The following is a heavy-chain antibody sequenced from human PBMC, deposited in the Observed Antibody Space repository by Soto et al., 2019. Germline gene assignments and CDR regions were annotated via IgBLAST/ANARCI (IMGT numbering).Heavy chain of an antibody. D-gene: IGHD5-12*01. CDR2: ISGNGDTT. CDR1: GLTFSAYA. Sequence: EVQLVESGGDLVQPGGSLRLSCAASGLTFSAYAMTWGRQAPGKGLEWVSGISGNGDTTYYADSVKGRFIVSRDNSKNTLYLHLNSLRAEDRAIYYCAKIAGGQTVNGYSDYWGQGALVSVSS. V-gene: IGHV3-23*04. J-gene: IGHJ4*02. CDR3: AKIAGGQTVNGYSDY.